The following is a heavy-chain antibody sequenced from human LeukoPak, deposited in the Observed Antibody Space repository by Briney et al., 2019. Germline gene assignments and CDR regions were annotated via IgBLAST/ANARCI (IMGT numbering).Heavy chain of an antibody. D-gene: IGHD3-22*01. Sequence: SVKVSCKASGGTFSSYAISWVRQAPGQGLEWMGGIIPIFGTANYAQKFQGRVTITADKSTSTAYMELSSLRSEDTAVYYCARDRPYYDSSGYDYWGQGTLVTVSS. V-gene: IGHV1-69*06. CDR3: ARDRPYYDSSGYDY. CDR1: GGTFSSYA. J-gene: IGHJ4*02. CDR2: IIPIFGTA.